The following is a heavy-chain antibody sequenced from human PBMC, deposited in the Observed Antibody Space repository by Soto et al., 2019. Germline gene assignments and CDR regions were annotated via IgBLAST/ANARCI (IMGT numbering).Heavy chain of an antibody. J-gene: IGHJ5*02. CDR2: ISYDENNR. Sequence: LRLSFAASGFTFRSYAMHWVRQAPGKGLEWVAVISYDENNRYYTDSVKGRFTISRDNSKNTLYLQVNSLRAEDTAVYYCARAMDTAMASKDNWFDPWGQGTLVTVSS. CDR3: ARAMDTAMASKDNWFDP. D-gene: IGHD5-18*01. CDR1: GFTFRSYA. V-gene: IGHV3-30-3*01.